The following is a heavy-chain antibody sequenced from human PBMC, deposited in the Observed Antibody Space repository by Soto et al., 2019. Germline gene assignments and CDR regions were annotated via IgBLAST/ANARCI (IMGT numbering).Heavy chain of an antibody. V-gene: IGHV3-23*01. CDR1: GFTFSSYT. J-gene: IGHJ4*02. D-gene: IGHD4-17*01. Sequence: EVQLLESGGGLVQPGGSPRLSCAASGFTFSSYTMSWVRQAPGKGLEWVSAISASGGSPYYADSVKGRFTISRDNSKNTLYLEIDSLRAEDTAVYYCAKGVSRYGDQDYFDCWGQGSLVTVSA. CDR2: ISASGGSP. CDR3: AKGVSRYGDQDYFDC.